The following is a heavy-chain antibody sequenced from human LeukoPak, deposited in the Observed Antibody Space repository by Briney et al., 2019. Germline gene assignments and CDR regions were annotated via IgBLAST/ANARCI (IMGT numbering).Heavy chain of an antibody. CDR3: ARERVDYDSSGYSDLGY. D-gene: IGHD3-22*01. CDR1: GYTFTGYY. V-gene: IGHV1-2*04. Sequence: ASVKVSCKASGYTFTGYYMHWVRQAPGQGLEWMGWINPNSGGTNYAQKFQGWVTMTRDTSISTAYMELSRLRSDDTAVYYCARERVDYDSSGYSDLGYWGQGTLVTVSS. CDR2: INPNSGGT. J-gene: IGHJ4*02.